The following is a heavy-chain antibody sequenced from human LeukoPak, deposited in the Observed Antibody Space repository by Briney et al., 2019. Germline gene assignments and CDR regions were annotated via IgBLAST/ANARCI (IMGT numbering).Heavy chain of an antibody. CDR2: IKPNSGGT. CDR1: GYTFTGHY. Sequence: GASVKVSCKASGYTFTGHYMHWVRQAPGQGLGWMGWIKPNSGGTGHAQKFQGRVTMTRDTSISTAYMELRRLTSDDTAVYYCARGGWELLRTSFDYWGQGTLVTVSS. J-gene: IGHJ4*02. CDR3: ARGGWELLRTSFDY. V-gene: IGHV1-2*02. D-gene: IGHD1-26*01.